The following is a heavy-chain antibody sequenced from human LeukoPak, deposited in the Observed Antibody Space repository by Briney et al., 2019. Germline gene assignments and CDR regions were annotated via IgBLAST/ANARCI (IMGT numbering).Heavy chain of an antibody. D-gene: IGHD1-26*01. Sequence: PSETLSLTCAVYGGSFSGYYWSWIRQPPGKGLEWIGEINHSGSTNYNPSLKSRVTISVDTSKNQFSLKLSSVTAADTAVYYRARGRGIVGATEDEYYFDYWGQGTLVTVSS. CDR2: INHSGST. CDR1: GGSFSGYY. V-gene: IGHV4-34*01. J-gene: IGHJ4*02. CDR3: ARGRGIVGATEDEYYFDY.